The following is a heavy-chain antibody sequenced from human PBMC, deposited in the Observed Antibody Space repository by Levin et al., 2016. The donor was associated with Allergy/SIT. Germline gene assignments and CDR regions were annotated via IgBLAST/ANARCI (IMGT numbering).Heavy chain of an antibody. V-gene: IGHV1-24*01. CDR2: FDPEDGET. D-gene: IGHD4-17*01. Sequence: ASVKVSCKVSGYTLTELSMHWVRQAPGKGLEWMGGFDPEDGETIYAQKFQGRVTMTEDTSTDTAYMELSSLRSEDTAVYYCATGRDGDYHYYYYYYGMDVWGQGTTVTVSS. CDR3: ATGRDGDYHYYYYYYGMDV. CDR1: GYTLTELS. J-gene: IGHJ6*02.